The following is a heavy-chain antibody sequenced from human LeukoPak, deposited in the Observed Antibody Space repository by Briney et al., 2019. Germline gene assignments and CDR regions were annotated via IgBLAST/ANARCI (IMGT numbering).Heavy chain of an antibody. J-gene: IGHJ5*02. D-gene: IGHD4-17*01. Sequence: GGSLRLSCAASGFTFSSYSMNWVRQAPGKGLEWVSYISSSSTIYYADSVKGRFTISRDNAKNSLYLQMNSLRDEDTAVYYCAVQRYGDYVSWGQGTLVTVSS. CDR2: ISSSSTI. CDR3: AVQRYGDYVS. V-gene: IGHV3-48*02. CDR1: GFTFSSYS.